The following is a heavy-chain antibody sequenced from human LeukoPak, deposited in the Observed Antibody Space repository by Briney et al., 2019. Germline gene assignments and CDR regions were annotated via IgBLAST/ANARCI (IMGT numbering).Heavy chain of an antibody. CDR2: IYYSGST. V-gene: IGHV4-30-4*01. D-gene: IGHD5-18*01. J-gene: IGHJ6*02. Sequence: PSQTLSLTCTVSGGSISSGDYYWSWIRQPPGKGLEWIGYIYYSGSTYYNPSLKSRVTISVDTSKNQFSLKLSSATAAETAVYYCARDGGYSYGPSYYYYYGMDVWGQGTTVTVSS. CDR1: GGSISSGDYY. CDR3: ARDGGYSYGPSYYYYYGMDV.